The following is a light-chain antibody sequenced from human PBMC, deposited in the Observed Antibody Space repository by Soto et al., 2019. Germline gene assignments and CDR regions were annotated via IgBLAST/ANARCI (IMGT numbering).Light chain of an antibody. V-gene: IGLV3-21*02. J-gene: IGLJ1*01. CDR2: DNT. CDR3: QVWHSSDHPYV. CDR1: NIGGKS. Sequence: SYELTQPPSVSVAPGQTARITCGGNNIGGKSVHWYQQKPGQAPVLVGYDNTDRPSGIPDRFSGSNSGNTATLTISRVEAGDEADYYCQVWHSSDHPYVFGTGTKLTVL.